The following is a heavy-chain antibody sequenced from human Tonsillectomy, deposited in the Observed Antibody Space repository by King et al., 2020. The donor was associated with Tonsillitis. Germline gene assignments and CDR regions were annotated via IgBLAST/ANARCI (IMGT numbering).Heavy chain of an antibody. J-gene: IGHJ4*02. CDR2: ITPMFGTA. CDR3: ARSSRFALRSGGDCYDD. D-gene: IGHD2-21*01. V-gene: IGHV1-69*12. Sequence: QLVQSGAEVKKPGSSVKVSCKASGGTFSSYIINWVRQAPGQGLEWMGGITPMFGTANYAQKFQGRVTITADESTSTAYMELSSLRSEDTDLFYCARSSRFALRSGGDCYDDWCQGPLVTVSS. CDR1: GGTFSSYI.